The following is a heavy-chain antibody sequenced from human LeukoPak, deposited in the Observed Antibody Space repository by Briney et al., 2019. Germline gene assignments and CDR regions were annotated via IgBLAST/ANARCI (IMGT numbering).Heavy chain of an antibody. CDR2: IIPILSIA. Sequence: SVKVSCKASGGTFSSYAISWVRQAPGQGLEWMGRIIPILSIANYAQKFQGRVTITADKSTSTAYMELSSLRSEDTAVYYCARAPPLYYGSGSYRFDYWGQGTLVTVSS. D-gene: IGHD3-10*01. CDR1: GGTFSSYA. V-gene: IGHV1-69*04. CDR3: ARAPPLYYGSGSYRFDY. J-gene: IGHJ4*02.